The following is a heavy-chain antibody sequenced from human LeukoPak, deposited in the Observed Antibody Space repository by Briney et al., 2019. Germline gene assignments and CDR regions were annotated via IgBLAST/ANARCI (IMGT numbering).Heavy chain of an antibody. J-gene: IGHJ6*03. CDR3: ARALLPEVVPAAIRYYYYYMDV. CDR1: GGTFSSYA. CDR2: IIPIFGTA. V-gene: IGHV1-69*05. Sequence: GASVKVSCKASGGTFSSYAISWVRQAPGQGLEWMGGIIPIFGTANYAQKLQGRVTITTDESTSTAYMELSSMRSEDTAVYYCARALLPEVVPAAIRYYYYYMDVWGKGTTVTVSS. D-gene: IGHD2-2*01.